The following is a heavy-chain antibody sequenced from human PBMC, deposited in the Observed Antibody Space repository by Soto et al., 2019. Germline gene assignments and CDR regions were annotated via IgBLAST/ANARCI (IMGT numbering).Heavy chain of an antibody. Sequence: EASVKVSCKASGYTFTSYYMHWVRQAPGQGLEWMGIINPSGGSTSYAQKFQGRVTMTRDTSTSTVYMELSSLRSEDTAVYYCARPRVAPLLSQKLKYYFDYWGQGTLVTVSS. CDR2: INPSGGST. CDR1: GYTFTSYY. CDR3: ARPRVAPLLSQKLKYYFDY. D-gene: IGHD2-21*01. J-gene: IGHJ4*02. V-gene: IGHV1-46*01.